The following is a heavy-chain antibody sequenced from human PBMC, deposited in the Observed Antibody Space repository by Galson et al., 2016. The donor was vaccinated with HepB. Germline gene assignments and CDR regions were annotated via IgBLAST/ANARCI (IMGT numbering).Heavy chain of an antibody. V-gene: IGHV4-31*03. CDR2: IHYSGNT. D-gene: IGHD3-10*01. J-gene: IGHJ6*02. CDR1: GGSISSGDYY. CDR3: ARTGLGSWFGELYYFYGMDV. Sequence: TLSLTCSVAGGSISSGDYYWNWIRQHPGRGLEWIGYIHYSGNTFYNPSLTSRLTISVDTSKNQFSLKLSSVTAADTAVYYCARTGLGSWFGELYYFYGMDVWGQGTTVTVSS.